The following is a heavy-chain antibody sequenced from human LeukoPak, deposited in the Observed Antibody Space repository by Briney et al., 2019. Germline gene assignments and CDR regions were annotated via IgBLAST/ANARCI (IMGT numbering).Heavy chain of an antibody. D-gene: IGHD1-14*01. CDR1: GYTFIGYY. CDR3: ARDRHPATSRNHLQYAFDI. V-gene: IGHV1-2*04. Sequence: ASVKVSCKASGYTFIGYYMHWVRQVPGQGLEWMGWINLNSGGTNYAQKFQGWVTMTRDTSISTAYMELSRLRSDDTAVYYCARDRHPATSRNHLQYAFDIWGQGTMVTVSS. CDR2: INLNSGGT. J-gene: IGHJ3*02.